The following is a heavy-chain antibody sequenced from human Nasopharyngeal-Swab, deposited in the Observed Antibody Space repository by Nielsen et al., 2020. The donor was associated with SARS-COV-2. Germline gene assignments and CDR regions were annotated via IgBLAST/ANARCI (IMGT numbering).Heavy chain of an antibody. V-gene: IGHV3-9*01. J-gene: IGHJ4*02. CDR3: AKDLAVAGTGY. D-gene: IGHD6-19*01. Sequence: SLKISCAASGFTFDDYAMHWVRQAPGKGLEWVSGISWNSGSIGYVDSVKGRFTISRDNAKNSLYLQMNSLRAEDTALYYCAKDLAVAGTGYWGQGTLVTVSS. CDR2: ISWNSGSI. CDR1: GFTFDDYA.